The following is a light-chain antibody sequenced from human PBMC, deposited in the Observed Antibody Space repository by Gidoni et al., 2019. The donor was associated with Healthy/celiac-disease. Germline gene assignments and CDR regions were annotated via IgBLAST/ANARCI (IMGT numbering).Light chain of an antibody. CDR1: KLGDKY. V-gene: IGLV3-1*01. Sequence: SYELTQPPSVSVSPGQTASITCSGDKLGDKYACWYQQKPGQSPVLVIYQDRKLPSGIPERFSGSNSGNTATLTISWTQAMDEADYYCQAWDSSVVFGGGTKLTVL. CDR2: QDR. J-gene: IGLJ2*01. CDR3: QAWDSSVV.